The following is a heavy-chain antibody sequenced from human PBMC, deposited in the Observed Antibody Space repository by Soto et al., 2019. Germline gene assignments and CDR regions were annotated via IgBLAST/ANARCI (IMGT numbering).Heavy chain of an antibody. Sequence: GGSLLLSGTASGFTFTNYAMSWARQARGKGLEWVSTISGSCVRTYYGDSVKGRFTISRDNAKNTLDQQMNSLRAEDTAIYYCAKDHAREQFVRGENWFDSWGQGTLVTVAS. V-gene: IGHV3-23*01. CDR2: ISGSCVRT. D-gene: IGHD6-6*01. CDR1: GFTFTNYA. J-gene: IGHJ5*01. CDR3: AKDHAREQFVRGENWFDS.